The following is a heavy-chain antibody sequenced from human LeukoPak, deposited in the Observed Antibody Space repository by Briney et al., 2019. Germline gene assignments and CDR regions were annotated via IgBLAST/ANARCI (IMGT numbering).Heavy chain of an antibody. CDR2: ISGSGTAT. D-gene: IGHD3-22*01. J-gene: IGHJ4*02. Sequence: GGSLRLSCAASEFTFSNYAMTWVRQAPGKGLKWVSTISGSGTATYYADSVKGRFTISRDNSKNTLYLQMNSLRAEDTAVYYCARAPHYYDSSGYYFDYWGQGTLVTVSS. V-gene: IGHV3-23*01. CDR3: ARAPHYYDSSGYYFDY. CDR1: EFTFSNYA.